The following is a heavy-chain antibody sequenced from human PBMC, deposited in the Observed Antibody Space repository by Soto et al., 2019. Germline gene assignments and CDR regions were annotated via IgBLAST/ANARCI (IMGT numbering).Heavy chain of an antibody. CDR1: GFSFSSYA. D-gene: IGHD3-10*01. J-gene: IGHJ6*03. CDR2: ISGSGGST. CDR3: ASIMVRGDYYMDV. V-gene: IGHV3-23*01. Sequence: GGSLRLACAASGFSFSSYAMSWVRQAPGKGLEWVSVISGSGGSTYYAESVKGRFTLSRDNSKNTLYLQMNSLRAEDTAVYYFASIMVRGDYYMDVWAKRTTVTGSS.